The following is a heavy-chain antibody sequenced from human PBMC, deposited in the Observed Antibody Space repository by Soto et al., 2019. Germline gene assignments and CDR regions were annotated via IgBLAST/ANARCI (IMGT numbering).Heavy chain of an antibody. V-gene: IGHV6-1*01. Sequence: QIQLRQSDLGLVKPSQTLSLTCAISGDSGSSNSAAWHWIRQSPSRGLEWLGRTYYRSKWYNEYAESVKIRIAINPDTSKNQFSLQLNSVTPEDTAVYYCASDDWGRYFDYWGQGSLVTVSS. CDR3: ASDDWGRYFDY. CDR1: GDSGSSNSAA. CDR2: TYYRSKWYN. J-gene: IGHJ4*03. D-gene: IGHD3-9*01.